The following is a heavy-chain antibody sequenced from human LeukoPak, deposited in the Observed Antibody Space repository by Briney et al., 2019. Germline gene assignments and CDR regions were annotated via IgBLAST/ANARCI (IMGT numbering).Heavy chain of an antibody. J-gene: IGHJ4*02. CDR3: ARDHPPSSYYDSSGHRDYFDY. V-gene: IGHV3-21*01. D-gene: IGHD3-22*01. CDR2: VSSTSNYI. Sequence: GGSLRLSCAASGFTFSSYSMNWVRQAPGKGLEWVSSVSSTSNYIYYVDSVKGRFTISRDNAKNSLYLLMNSLRAEDTAVYYCARDHPPSSYYDSSGHRDYFDYWGLGALVTVSS. CDR1: GFTFSSYS.